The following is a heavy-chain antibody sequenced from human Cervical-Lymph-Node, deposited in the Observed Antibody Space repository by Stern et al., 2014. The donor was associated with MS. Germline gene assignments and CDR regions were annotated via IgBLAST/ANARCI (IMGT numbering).Heavy chain of an antibody. V-gene: IGHV3-21*01. Sequence: EVQLVESGGGLVKPGESLRLSCAASGFTFSFYSMSWVRQAPGKGLEWVSSISSSSDYIYDADSVKGRFIISRDNAKNSLFLQMNTLRSEDTAVYYCASRVVATTFDYWGQGILVTVSS. J-gene: IGHJ4*02. D-gene: IGHD2-15*01. CDR3: ASRVVATTFDY. CDR2: ISSSSDYI. CDR1: GFTFSFYS.